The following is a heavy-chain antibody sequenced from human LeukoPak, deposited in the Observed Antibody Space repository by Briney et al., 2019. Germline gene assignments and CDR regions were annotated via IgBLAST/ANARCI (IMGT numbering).Heavy chain of an antibody. CDR3: AKDACLDY. Sequence: GGSLRLSCAASGFTFSSYGMHWVRQAPGKGLEWVAVISYDGSNKYYADSVKGRFTISRDNSKNTLYLQMNSLRAEDTAVYYCAKDACLDYWGQGTLVTVSS. J-gene: IGHJ4*02. CDR1: GFTFSSYG. V-gene: IGHV3-30*18. CDR2: ISYDGSNK.